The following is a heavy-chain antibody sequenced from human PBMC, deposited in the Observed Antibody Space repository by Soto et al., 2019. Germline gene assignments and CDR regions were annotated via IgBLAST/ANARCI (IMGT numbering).Heavy chain of an antibody. D-gene: IGHD2-8*02. CDR3: ARDYTGRGYFDH. V-gene: IGHV4-39*02. CDR2: IYYSGKT. CDR1: GASINKTSYY. Sequence: SETLSLTGTVSGASINKTSYYWGWIRQSPGKGLEWIGNIYYSGKTYYSPSLKSRVSISVDASRNQFSLRLSSVTAADTAVYYCARDYTGRGYFDHWGQGSLVTVSS. J-gene: IGHJ4*02.